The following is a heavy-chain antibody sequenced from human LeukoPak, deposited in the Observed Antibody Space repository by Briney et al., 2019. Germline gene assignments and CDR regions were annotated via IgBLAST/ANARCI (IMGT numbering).Heavy chain of an antibody. CDR1: GFTVSSNY. V-gene: IGHV3-53*01. J-gene: IGHJ3*02. Sequence: GGSLRLSCAASGFTVSSNYMSWVRQAPGKGLEWVSIIYSGGSTYYADSVKGRFTISRDNSKNTLFLQMNSLRAEDTAVYYCARLEKHGAFESWGQGTMVTVSS. CDR2: IYSGGST. CDR3: ARLEKHGAFES.